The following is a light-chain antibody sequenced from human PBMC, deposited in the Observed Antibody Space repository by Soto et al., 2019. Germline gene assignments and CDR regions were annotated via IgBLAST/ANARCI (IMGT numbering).Light chain of an antibody. J-gene: IGLJ3*02. CDR1: SSDVGAYNY. Sequence: QSVLTQPPSASESPGQSVTIYCTGTSSDVGAYNYVSWYQQHPGKVPKLMIYEVSKRPSGVSNRFSGSKSGNTASLTISGLQAEDEADYYCSSYTSSSTNWVFGGGTKLTVL. V-gene: IGLV2-14*01. CDR2: EVS. CDR3: SSYTSSSTNWV.